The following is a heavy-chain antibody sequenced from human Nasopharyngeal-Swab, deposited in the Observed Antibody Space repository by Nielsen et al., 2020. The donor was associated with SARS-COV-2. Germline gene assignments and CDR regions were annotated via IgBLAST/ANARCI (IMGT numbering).Heavy chain of an antibody. CDR3: AKGFLDYYYYMDV. CDR1: GFTFSRYA. V-gene: IGHV3-33*06. J-gene: IGHJ6*03. D-gene: IGHD3-10*01. Sequence: GGSLRLSCAASGFTFSRYAMHWVRQAPGKGLEWVTLIWYDGTNTYYADSVKGRFTISRDNSKNTVYLHMNSQRAEDTAIYYCAKGFLDYYYYMDVWGKGTTVTVSS. CDR2: IWYDGTNT.